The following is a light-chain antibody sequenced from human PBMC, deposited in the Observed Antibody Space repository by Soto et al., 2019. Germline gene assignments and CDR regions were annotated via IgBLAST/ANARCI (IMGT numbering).Light chain of an antibody. CDR1: QSVSSN. V-gene: IGKV3-15*01. J-gene: IGKJ1*01. CDR3: KQYNNWPPRT. CDR2: GAS. Sequence: EIVMTQSPATLSVSPGERATLSCRASQSVSSNLAWYQQKPGQAPRLLIYGASTRATGIPARCSGSGSGTEFTLPISSLQSADFAVYYCKQYNNWPPRTFGQGTKVEIK.